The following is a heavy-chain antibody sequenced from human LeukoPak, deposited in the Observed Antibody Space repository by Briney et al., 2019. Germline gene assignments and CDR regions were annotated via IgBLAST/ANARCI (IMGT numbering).Heavy chain of an antibody. Sequence: GGSLRLSCAASGFTFSSYRRKGVRQAPGKGLEWVSYISSNGSTIYYADSVKGRFTISRDNATNSLYLQMSSLRDEDTAVYYCASSIVATHFDFWPQGTLVTVSS. CDR1: GFTFSSYR. V-gene: IGHV3-48*02. D-gene: IGHD5-12*01. CDR2: ISSNGSTI. CDR3: ASSIVATHFDF. J-gene: IGHJ4*02.